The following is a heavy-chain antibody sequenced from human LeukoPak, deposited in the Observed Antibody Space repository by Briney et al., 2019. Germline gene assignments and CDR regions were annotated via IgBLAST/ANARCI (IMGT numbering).Heavy chain of an antibody. CDR2: ISSSSYI. Sequence: GGSLRLSCAASGFTFSSYSMNWVRQAPGKGLEWVSSISSSSYIYYADSVKGRFTISRDNAKNSLYLQMNSLRAEDTAVYYCARGVGESIFDYWGQGTLVTVSS. J-gene: IGHJ4*02. V-gene: IGHV3-21*01. D-gene: IGHD3-16*01. CDR3: ARGVGESIFDY. CDR1: GFTFSSYS.